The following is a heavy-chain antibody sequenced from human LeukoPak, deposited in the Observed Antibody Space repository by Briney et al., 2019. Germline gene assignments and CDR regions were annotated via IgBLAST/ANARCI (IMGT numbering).Heavy chain of an antibody. V-gene: IGHV1-46*04. J-gene: IGHJ3*02. Sequence: ASVKVSCKATGGSFSNYVITWVRQAPGQGLEWMGKINPSLNPGPEITTYAQKLQGRVTMTRDTSTSTVFMELSSLRSEDTAVYYCARDFEREPLLWFGELLMGGYAFDIWGQGTMVTVSS. CDR3: ARDFEREPLLWFGELLMGGYAFDI. CDR2: INPSLNPGPEIT. D-gene: IGHD3-10*01. CDR1: GGSFSNYV.